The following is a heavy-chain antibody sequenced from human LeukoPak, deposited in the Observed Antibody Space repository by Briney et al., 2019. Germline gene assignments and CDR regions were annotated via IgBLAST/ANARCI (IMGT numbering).Heavy chain of an antibody. CDR3: AKGYYYESRFYFDC. CDR1: GFTFSTYT. Sequence: PGGSLRLSCAASGFTFSTYTMKWVRQAPGKGLEWVSSITSTSTYIYYADSVKGRFTISRDNAKNSLFLQMNSLRAEDTAVYYCAKGYYYESRFYFDCWGQGNLVTVSS. V-gene: IGHV3-21*01. D-gene: IGHD3-22*01. J-gene: IGHJ4*02. CDR2: ITSTSTYI.